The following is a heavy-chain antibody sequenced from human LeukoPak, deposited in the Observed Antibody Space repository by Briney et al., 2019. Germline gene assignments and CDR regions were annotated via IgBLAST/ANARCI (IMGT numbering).Heavy chain of an antibody. D-gene: IGHD6-13*01. Sequence: SETLSLTCAVYGGSFSGYYWSWIRQPPGKGLEWIGSIYNSGSTYYNPSLKSRVTISVDTSKNQFSLKLNSVTAADTAVYYCASQGPGYSRGCFRSAPWGQGPLVTVSS. CDR3: ASQGPGYSRGCFRSAP. CDR1: GGSFSGYY. CDR2: IYNSGST. J-gene: IGHJ5*02. V-gene: IGHV4-34*01.